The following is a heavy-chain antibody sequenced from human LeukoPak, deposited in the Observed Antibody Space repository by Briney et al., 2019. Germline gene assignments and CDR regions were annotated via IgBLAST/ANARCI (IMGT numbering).Heavy chain of an antibody. J-gene: IGHJ4*02. Sequence: QPGRSLRLSCAASGFTFSSYGMHWVRQAPGKGLEWVAVIWYDGSNKYYADSVKGRFTISRDNSKNTLYLQMNSLRAEDTAVYYCARDGHCSSTSCSSGSYYYWGQGTLVTVSS. D-gene: IGHD2-2*01. CDR2: IWYDGSNK. V-gene: IGHV3-33*01. CDR3: ARDGHCSSTSCSSGSYYY. CDR1: GFTFSSYG.